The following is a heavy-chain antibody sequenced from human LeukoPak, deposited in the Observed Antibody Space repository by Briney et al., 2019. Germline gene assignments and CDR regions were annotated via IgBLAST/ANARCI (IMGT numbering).Heavy chain of an antibody. CDR1: GGSISSGGYY. D-gene: IGHD3-22*01. Sequence: SETLSLTCTVSGGSISSGGYYWSWIRQPPGKGLEWIGYIYYSGSTNYNPSLKSRVTISVDTSKNQFSLKLSSVTAADTAVYYCARSSGYYFDYWGQGTLVTVSS. J-gene: IGHJ4*02. V-gene: IGHV4-61*08. CDR2: IYYSGST. CDR3: ARSSGYYFDY.